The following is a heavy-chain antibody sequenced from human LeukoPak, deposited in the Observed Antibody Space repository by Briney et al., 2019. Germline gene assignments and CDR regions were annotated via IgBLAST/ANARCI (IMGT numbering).Heavy chain of an antibody. J-gene: IGHJ4*02. CDR2: ISGSGGST. D-gene: IGHD3-10*01. CDR3: AKYGSGSYYRY. CDR1: GFTFSSYA. Sequence: PGGSLRLSCAASGFTFSSYAMSWVRQAPGKGLEWVSVISGSGGSTYYADSVKGRFTISRDNSKNTLYLHINSLRAEDTAVYYCAKYGSGSYYRYWGQGTLVTVSS. V-gene: IGHV3-23*01.